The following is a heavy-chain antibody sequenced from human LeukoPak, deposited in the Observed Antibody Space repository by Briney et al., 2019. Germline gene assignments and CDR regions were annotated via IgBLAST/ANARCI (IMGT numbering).Heavy chain of an antibody. J-gene: IGHJ6*02. Sequence: GGSLRLPCAASGLRFDAHAMHWVRQAPAKGLEWVSGISYNSGSVGYADSVRGRFIVSRDNARNLLYLQMNSLRAEDTALYFCAKAPYYDFNYSMDVWGQGTTVIVSS. D-gene: IGHD3-3*01. CDR1: GLRFDAHA. CDR3: AKAPYYDFNYSMDV. CDR2: ISYNSGSV. V-gene: IGHV3-9*01.